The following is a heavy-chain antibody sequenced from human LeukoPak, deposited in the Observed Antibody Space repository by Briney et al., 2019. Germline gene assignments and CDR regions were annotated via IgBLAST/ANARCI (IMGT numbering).Heavy chain of an antibody. CDR2: ISWDSGSQ. CDR3: IKDMGFDLLKDAFHV. V-gene: IGHV3-9*01. D-gene: IGHD3-9*01. Sequence: GRSLRLSCVGSGFSLEDYAMHWVRHVPGKGQEWVSSISWDSGSQAYTDSVKGRFTISRDNDKNSLYLQMNSLRLEDTAFYYCIKDMGFDLLKDAFHVWGQGTLVTVSS. J-gene: IGHJ3*01. CDR1: GFSLEDYA.